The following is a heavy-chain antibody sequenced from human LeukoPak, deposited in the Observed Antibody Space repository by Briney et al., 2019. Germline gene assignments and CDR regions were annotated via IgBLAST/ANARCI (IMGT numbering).Heavy chain of an antibody. D-gene: IGHD2-2*01. CDR1: GGSFSGYY. J-gene: IGHJ5*02. CDR3: ARQYRWGDVVPGSYYWFDP. V-gene: IGHV4-34*01. CDR2: INDSGST. Sequence: SETLSLTCAVYGGSFSGYYWSWIRQPPGKGLEWIGEINDSGSTKYNPSLKSRVTISVDTSKNQFSLKLSSVTAADTAVYYCARQYRWGDVVPGSYYWFDPWGQGTLVTVSS.